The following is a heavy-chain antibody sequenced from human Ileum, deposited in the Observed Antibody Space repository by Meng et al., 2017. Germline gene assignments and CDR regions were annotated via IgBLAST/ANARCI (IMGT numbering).Heavy chain of an antibody. J-gene: IGHJ4*02. V-gene: IGHV4-34*01. Sequence: QLQLMQWGAGMLNPSETLSLTFNVYGDSFTDYYWHWIRQPPGKGLEWIGEIHYSGSTNYNPSLESRVTISEDTSQKQFSLRLSSVTAADTAVYYCARRIRGGSYLGWGQGTLVTVSS. CDR3: ARRIRGGSYLG. CDR2: IHYSGST. CDR1: GDSFTDYY. D-gene: IGHD1-26*01.